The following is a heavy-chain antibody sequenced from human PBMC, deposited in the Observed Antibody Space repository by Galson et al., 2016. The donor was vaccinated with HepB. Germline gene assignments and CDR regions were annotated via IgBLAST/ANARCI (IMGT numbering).Heavy chain of an antibody. CDR3: ARGGALGWFDP. J-gene: IGHJ5*02. V-gene: IGHV4-59*08. Sequence: SETLSLTCTVSGVSISSYYWSWIRQSPGKAPEWIGYIYYSGTTNSNPSLKSRVTISVDTAKNQFSLKVTSVTAEDTAMYYCARGGALGWFDPWGQGILVAYS. CDR2: IYYSGTT. CDR1: GVSISSYY. D-gene: IGHD3-16*01.